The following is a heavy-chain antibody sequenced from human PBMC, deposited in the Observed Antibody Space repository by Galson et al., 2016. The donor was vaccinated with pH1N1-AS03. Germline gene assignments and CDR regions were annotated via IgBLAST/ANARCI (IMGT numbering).Heavy chain of an antibody. Sequence: TLSLTCTVSGGSISTSYWNWIRQPPGKEMEWIGYMYQSGTTTYNPSLKSRVTMSVDTSKNQLSLKLTSVTAADTAVYYCARRGGSGAPLFDYWGQGTLVTVSS. V-gene: IGHV4-59*08. CDR3: ARRGGSGAPLFDY. D-gene: IGHD6-19*01. CDR1: GGSISTSY. J-gene: IGHJ4*02. CDR2: MYQSGTT.